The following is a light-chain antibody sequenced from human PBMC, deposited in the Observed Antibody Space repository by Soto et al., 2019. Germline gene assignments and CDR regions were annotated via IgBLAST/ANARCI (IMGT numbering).Light chain of an antibody. CDR2: KAS. V-gene: IGKV1-5*03. J-gene: IGKJ1*01. CDR3: QQYNSYWT. Sequence: DIQMTQSPSTLSASVGDRVTITCRASQSISSWLAWYQQKPGKAPKLLIYKASSLESGVPSRFSGSGSGTVFTLTISSLQPDVFASYYCQQYNSYWTFGQGTKVEIK. CDR1: QSISSW.